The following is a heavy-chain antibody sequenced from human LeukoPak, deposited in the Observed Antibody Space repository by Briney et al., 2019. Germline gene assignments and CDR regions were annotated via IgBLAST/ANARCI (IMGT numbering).Heavy chain of an antibody. J-gene: IGHJ3*02. D-gene: IGHD4-17*01. V-gene: IGHV3-7*01. CDR3: ARDRDYGDYLNAFDI. Sequence: GGSLRLSCAASGFTFSSYWMSWVRQAPGKGLEWVANIKQDGSDKYYVDSVKGRFTISRDNAKNSLYLQMNSLRAEDTAVYYCARDRDYGDYLNAFDIWGQGTMVTVSS. CDR2: IKQDGSDK. CDR1: GFTFSSYW.